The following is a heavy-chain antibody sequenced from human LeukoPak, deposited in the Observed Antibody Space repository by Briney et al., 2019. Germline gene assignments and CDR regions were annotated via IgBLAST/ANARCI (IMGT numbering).Heavy chain of an antibody. V-gene: IGHV4-34*01. CDR2: INHSGST. CDR3: ARFIAAAGFGFDY. D-gene: IGHD6-13*01. Sequence: SETLSLTCAVYGGSFSGYYWSWIRQPPEKGLEWIGEINHSGSTNYNPSLKSRVTISVDTSKNQFSLKLSSVTAADTAVYYCARFIAAAGFGFDYWGQGTLVTVSS. J-gene: IGHJ4*02. CDR1: GGSFSGYY.